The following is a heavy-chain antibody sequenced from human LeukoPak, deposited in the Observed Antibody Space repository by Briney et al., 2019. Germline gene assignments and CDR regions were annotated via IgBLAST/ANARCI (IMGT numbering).Heavy chain of an antibody. CDR2: ISHIGRT. V-gene: IGHV4-59*11. CDR1: GDSFSSHY. CDR3: ARDLVTVTKGFDI. D-gene: IGHD4-17*01. J-gene: IGHJ3*02. Sequence: SETLSLTCAVSGDSFSSHYWTWIRQSPGTGLEWIGYISHIGRTNYNPSLKSRVTVSIDTSKNQFSLKLRSVTAADTAVYYCARDLVTVTKGFDIWGQGTMVSVSS.